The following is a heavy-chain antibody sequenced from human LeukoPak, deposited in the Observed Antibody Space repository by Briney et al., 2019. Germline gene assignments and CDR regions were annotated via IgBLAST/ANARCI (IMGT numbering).Heavy chain of an antibody. Sequence: GGSLRLSCAASGFTFSRYVMSWVRQAPGKGLEWVSAISDSGGSTYYGDSVKGRFTISRDNSKNTLYLQMNSLRAEDTAVYYCAKDIGYYGSGSYPEFDYWGQGTLVTVSS. CDR2: ISDSGGST. CDR1: GFTFSRYV. V-gene: IGHV3-23*01. J-gene: IGHJ4*02. CDR3: AKDIGYYGSGSYPEFDY. D-gene: IGHD3-10*01.